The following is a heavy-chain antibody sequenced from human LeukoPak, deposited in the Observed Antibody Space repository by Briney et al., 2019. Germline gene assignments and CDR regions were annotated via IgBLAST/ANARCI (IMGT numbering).Heavy chain of an antibody. CDR1: GFIFSSYG. Sequence: GGALRLSCAASGFIFSSYGTHWVRQAPGKGLEWVSYISGSSSTIYYTDSVKGRFTISRDNAKKSLNLQMNSLRAEDMAVYYCARPRYNYNFDYYYMDVWGKGTTVTVSS. D-gene: IGHD3-10*01. CDR3: ARPRYNYNFDYYYMDV. J-gene: IGHJ6*03. V-gene: IGHV3-48*01. CDR2: ISGSSSTI.